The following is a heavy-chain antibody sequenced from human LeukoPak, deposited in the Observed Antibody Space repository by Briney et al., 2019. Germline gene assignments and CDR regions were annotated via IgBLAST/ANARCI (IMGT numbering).Heavy chain of an antibody. D-gene: IGHD6-25*01. J-gene: IGHJ6*03. CDR2: IYFSGCT. CDR1: GGSISSHY. CDR3: ARSERRAQKDTYYNHYYYMDV. V-gene: IGHV4-59*11. Sequence: SETLSLTCVVSGGSISSHYGSWIRQPPGKGLEWIGYIYFSGCTNYNPSLKSRVTISVDTSNDHFSLRLTSVTAADTAVYYCARSERRAQKDTYYNHYYYMDVWGRGTTVTVSS.